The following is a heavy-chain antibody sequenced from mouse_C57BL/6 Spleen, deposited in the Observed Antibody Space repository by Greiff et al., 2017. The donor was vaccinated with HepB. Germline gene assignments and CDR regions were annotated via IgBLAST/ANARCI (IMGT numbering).Heavy chain of an antibody. J-gene: IGHJ2*01. Sequence: EVKLVESGGGLVKPGGSLKLSCAASGFTFSSYAMSWVRQTPEKRLEWVATISDGGSYTYYPDNVKGRFTISRDNAKNNLYLQMSHLKSEDTAMYYCAREDYFDYWGQGTTLTVSS. V-gene: IGHV5-4*01. CDR1: GFTFSSYA. CDR3: AREDYFDY. CDR2: ISDGGSYT.